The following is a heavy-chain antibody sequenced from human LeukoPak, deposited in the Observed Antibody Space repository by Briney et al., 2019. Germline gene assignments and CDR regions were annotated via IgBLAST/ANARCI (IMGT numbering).Heavy chain of an antibody. CDR3: ARDRCDGDCCDWDY. CDR2: ISSSGSTI. D-gene: IGHD2-21*02. CDR1: GFTFSRNS. V-gene: IGHV3-48*04. Sequence: PGGSLRLSCAASGFTFSRNSMVWVRQAPGKGLEWLSSISSSGSTIYYADSVEGRFTISRDNAKSSLYLQMISLRAEDTAVYYCARDRCDGDCCDWDYWGQGTLVTVSS. J-gene: IGHJ4*02.